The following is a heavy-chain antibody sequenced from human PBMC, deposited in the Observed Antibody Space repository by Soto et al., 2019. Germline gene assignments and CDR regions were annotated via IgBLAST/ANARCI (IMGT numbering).Heavy chain of an antibody. CDR3: ERLYDLRRGLGYGMDF. V-gene: IGHV1-3*01. CDR2: INAGKGNT. J-gene: IGHJ6*02. D-gene: IGHD3-3*01. CDR1: GYTFNTYA. Sequence: ASVKVSCKASGYTFNTYAIHWVRQAPGQRLEWMGWINAGKGNTKYSENFQGRVTITRDTSASIAYMELSSLRSEETAVYYCERLYDLRRGLGYGMDFWGQGTTATVSS.